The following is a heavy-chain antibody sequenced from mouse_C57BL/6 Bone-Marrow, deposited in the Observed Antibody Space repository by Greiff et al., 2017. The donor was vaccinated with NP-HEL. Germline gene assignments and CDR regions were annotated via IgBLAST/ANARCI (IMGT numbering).Heavy chain of an antibody. J-gene: IGHJ3*01. Sequence: VQLQQSDAELVKPGASVKISCKVSGYTFTDHTIHWMKQRPEQGLEWIGYIYPRDGSTKYNEKFKGKATLTADKSSSTAYMQLNSLTSEDSAVYFCARKGPYYYGSSSWFAYWGQGTLVTVSA. CDR1: GYTFTDHT. CDR2: IYPRDGST. CDR3: ARKGPYYYGSSSWFAY. V-gene: IGHV1-78*01. D-gene: IGHD1-1*01.